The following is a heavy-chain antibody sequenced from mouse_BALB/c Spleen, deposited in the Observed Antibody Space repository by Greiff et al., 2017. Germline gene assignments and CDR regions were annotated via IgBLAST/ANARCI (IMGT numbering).Heavy chain of an antibody. CDR2: ISSGGST. J-gene: IGHJ2*01. CDR3: ARFPYDYDHYFDY. CDR1: GFTFSSYA. D-gene: IGHD2-4*01. V-gene: IGHV5-6-5*01. Sequence: EVKLEESGGGLVKPGGSLKLSCAASGFTFSSYAMSWVRQTPEKRLEWVASISSGGSTYYPDSVKGRFTISRDNARNILYLQMSSLRSEDTAMYYCARFPYDYDHYFDYWGQGTTLTVSS.